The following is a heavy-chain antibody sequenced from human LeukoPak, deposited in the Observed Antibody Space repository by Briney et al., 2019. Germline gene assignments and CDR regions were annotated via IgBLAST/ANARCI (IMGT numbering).Heavy chain of an antibody. J-gene: IGHJ4*02. CDR1: GYTFTGYY. Sequence: ASVKVSCKASGYTFTGYYMHWVRQAPGQGLEWMGWINPNSGGTNYAQKFQGRVTMTRDTSISTVYMELSSLRSEDTAVYYCARDAGSRLGNDYWGQGTLVTVSS. CDR2: INPNSGGT. V-gene: IGHV1-2*02. CDR3: ARDAGSRLGNDY. D-gene: IGHD7-27*01.